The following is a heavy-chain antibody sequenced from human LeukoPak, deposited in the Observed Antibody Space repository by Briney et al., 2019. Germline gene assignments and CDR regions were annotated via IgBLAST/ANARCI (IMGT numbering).Heavy chain of an antibody. V-gene: IGHV3-7*03. J-gene: IGHJ4*02. CDR3: AKSGYGIAEYYFDY. Sequence: SGGSLRLSCAASGFTFSSYWMSWVRQAPGKGLEWVANIKQDGSEKYYVDSVKGRLTISRDSSNNMVYLQMSSLRAEDTAVYYCAKSGYGIAEYYFDYWGQGTLVTVSS. D-gene: IGHD2-15*01. CDR2: IKQDGSEK. CDR1: GFTFSSYW.